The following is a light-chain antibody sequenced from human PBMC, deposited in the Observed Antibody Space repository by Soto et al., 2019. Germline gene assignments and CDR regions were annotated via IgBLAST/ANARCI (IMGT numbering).Light chain of an antibody. CDR3: GAWDGSLSTGV. CDR1: SSNIGNHF. J-gene: IGLJ3*02. CDR2: DDD. Sequence: QSVLTQPPSVSAAPGQKVTISCSGSSSNIGNHFVSWYQQVPGTAPTLLIYDDDKRPSGIPDRFSGSKSGTSATLGITGLQMGDEADYYCGAWDGSLSTGVFGGGTKLTVL. V-gene: IGLV1-51*01.